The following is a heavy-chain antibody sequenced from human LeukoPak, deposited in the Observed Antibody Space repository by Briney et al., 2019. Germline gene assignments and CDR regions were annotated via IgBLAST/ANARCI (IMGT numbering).Heavy chain of an antibody. Sequence: SGPLLVNPVQTLALPFASSGFSVTTSPVGGGWIRQPPAKALEGHDVTYWDGDRGYSSSVTSRLTLTKDTSKNQVDLIMINMDPAETGTDYCVHRIRDSGSYWLFELWGGGTLLTVSS. CDR3: VHRIRDSGSYWLFEL. CDR1: GFSVTTSPVG. V-gene: IGHV2-5*02. CDR2: TYWDGDR. D-gene: IGHD3-10*01. J-gene: IGHJ2*01.